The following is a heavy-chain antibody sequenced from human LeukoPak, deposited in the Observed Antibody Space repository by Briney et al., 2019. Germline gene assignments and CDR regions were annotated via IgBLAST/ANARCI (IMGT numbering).Heavy chain of an antibody. J-gene: IGHJ1*01. CDR1: GFTFSSFW. CDR3: ATYSSLNRREFQY. Sequence: GGSLRLSCAASGFTFSSFWMHWVRQAPGEGLVWVSRISTDGTYTDYADSVKGRFTISRDNAKNSLYLQMNSLRAEDTAVYYCATYSSLNRREFQYWGQGTLLTVSS. V-gene: IGHV3-74*01. CDR2: ISTDGTYT. D-gene: IGHD3-22*01.